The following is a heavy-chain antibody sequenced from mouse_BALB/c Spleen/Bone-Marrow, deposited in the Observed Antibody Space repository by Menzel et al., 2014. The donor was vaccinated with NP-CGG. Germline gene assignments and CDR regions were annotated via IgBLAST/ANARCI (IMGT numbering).Heavy chain of an antibody. CDR1: GYSFTSYY. V-gene: IGHV1-66*01. J-gene: IGHJ2*01. CDR3: PRSGYVGNYPSFAY. D-gene: IGHD2-1*01. Sequence: QVQLQQSGPELVKPGASVKISCKASGYSFTSYYIHWVKQRPGQGLEWIGWISPGSGNTKYNEKFKGKATLTADTSSSTAYMQLSSPTSEDSAVYFCPRSGYVGNYPSFAYWGQGTPLTVSS. CDR2: ISPGSGNT.